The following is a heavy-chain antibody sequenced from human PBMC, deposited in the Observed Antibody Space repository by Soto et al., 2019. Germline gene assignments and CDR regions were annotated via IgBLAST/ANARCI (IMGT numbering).Heavy chain of an antibody. D-gene: IGHD3-10*01. CDR3: ARGPNRTYYYGSGSYGPFDP. CDR2: ISSSSSYI. V-gene: IGHV3-21*01. Sequence: GGSLRLSCAASGFTFSSYSMNWVRQAPGKGLEWVSSISSSSSYIYYADSVKGRFTISRDNAKNSLYLQMNSLRAEDTAVYYCARGPNRTYYYGSGSYGPFDPWGQGTLVTVSS. CDR1: GFTFSSYS. J-gene: IGHJ5*02.